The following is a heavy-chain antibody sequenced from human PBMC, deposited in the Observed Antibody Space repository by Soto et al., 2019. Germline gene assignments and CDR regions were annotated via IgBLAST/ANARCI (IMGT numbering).Heavy chain of an antibody. CDR2: IYYSGST. CDR1: GGSISSGGYY. D-gene: IGHD3-10*01. Sequence: QVQLQESGPGLVKPSQTLSLTCTVSGGSISSGGYYWSWIRQHPGKGLEWIGYIYYSGSTYYNPSLKSRVTISVDSSKNQFSLKLSSVTAADTAVYYCARELRFGEDYYGMDVWGQGTTVTVSS. V-gene: IGHV4-31*03. CDR3: ARELRFGEDYYGMDV. J-gene: IGHJ6*02.